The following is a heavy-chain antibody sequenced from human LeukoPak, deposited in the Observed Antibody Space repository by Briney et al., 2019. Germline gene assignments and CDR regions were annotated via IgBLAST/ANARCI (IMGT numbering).Heavy chain of an antibody. CDR2: IYTSGST. CDR3: ARGVDSSGYLTNFDY. J-gene: IGHJ4*02. CDR1: GGSISSYY. Sequence: SETLSLTCTVSGGSISSYYWSWIRQPAGKGLEWIGRIYTSGSTNYNPSLKSRVTMSVDTSKNQFSLKLSSVTAADTAVYYCARGVDSSGYLTNFDYWGQGTLVTVSS. V-gene: IGHV4-4*07. D-gene: IGHD3-22*01.